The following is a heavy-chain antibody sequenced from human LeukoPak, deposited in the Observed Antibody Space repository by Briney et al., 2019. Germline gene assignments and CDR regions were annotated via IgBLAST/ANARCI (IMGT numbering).Heavy chain of an antibody. Sequence: GGSLRLSCVASGFTFSNYGMHWARQAPGKGLEWVAVISYDGSNKYYADSVKGRFTISRDNSKNTLYLQMNSLRAEDTAVYYCAKDRYDSSEGWIDYWGQGTLVTVSS. CDR3: AKDRYDSSEGWIDY. D-gene: IGHD3-22*01. CDR1: GFTFSNYG. CDR2: ISYDGSNK. V-gene: IGHV3-30*18. J-gene: IGHJ4*02.